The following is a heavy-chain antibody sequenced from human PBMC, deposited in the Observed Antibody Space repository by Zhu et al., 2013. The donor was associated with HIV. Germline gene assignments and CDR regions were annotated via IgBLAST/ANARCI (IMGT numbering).Heavy chain of an antibody. D-gene: IGHD6-13*01. CDR2: INPKSGGT. CDR1: GYTFTAFY. V-gene: IGHV1-2*02. CDR3: ARSTKYSSSWDKRPGIGREGAFDI. Sequence: QVQLLQSGPQVTKPGASIRLSCKTSGYTFTAFYLHWVRQAPGQRPEWMGWINPKSGGTDIARKFDDRLTMTRDTSINTAYMEFTRLKPDDTAVYYCARSTKYSSSWDKRPGIGREGAFDIWGQGTMVTVSS. J-gene: IGHJ3*02.